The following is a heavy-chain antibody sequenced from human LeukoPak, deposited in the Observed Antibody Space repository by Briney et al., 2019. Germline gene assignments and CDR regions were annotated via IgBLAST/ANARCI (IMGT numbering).Heavy chain of an antibody. Sequence: SETLSLTCTVSGGPISSYYWSWIRQPPGKGLEWIGYIYYSGSTNYNPSLKSRVSISVDTSKNQFSLKLSSVTAADTAVYYCARDRSRAAASTFQTPNWFDPWGQGTLVTVSS. CDR2: IYYSGST. D-gene: IGHD6-13*01. V-gene: IGHV4-59*01. CDR1: GGPISSYY. J-gene: IGHJ5*02. CDR3: ARDRSRAAASTFQTPNWFDP.